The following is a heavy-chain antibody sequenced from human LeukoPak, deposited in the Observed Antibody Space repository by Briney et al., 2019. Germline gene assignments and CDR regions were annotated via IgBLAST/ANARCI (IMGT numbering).Heavy chain of an antibody. J-gene: IGHJ4*02. V-gene: IGHV3-23*01. CDR1: GFTFDDYA. CDR3: AKMRAERTSAAINY. D-gene: IGHD1/OR15-1a*01. Sequence: GGSLRLSCAASGFTFDDYAMHWVRQAPGKGLEWVSVISGSGGNTYYADSVKGRFTISRDNSKNTLYLQVNSLRAEDTAVYYCAKMRAERTSAAINYWGQGTLVTVSS. CDR2: ISGSGGNT.